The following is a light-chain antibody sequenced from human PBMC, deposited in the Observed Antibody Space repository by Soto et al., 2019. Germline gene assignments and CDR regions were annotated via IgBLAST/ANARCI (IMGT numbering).Light chain of an antibody. CDR3: QQYGSSPPLS. J-gene: IGKJ4*01. V-gene: IGKV3-20*01. CDR2: GAS. Sequence: EIVMTQSPATLSVSPGDGATLSCRASQSVDSNLAWYQQKPGQTPRLLMYGASTRPTGIPARFSGSGSGTDFTLTISRLEPEDFAVYYCQQYGSSPPLSFGGGTKVDIK. CDR1: QSVDSN.